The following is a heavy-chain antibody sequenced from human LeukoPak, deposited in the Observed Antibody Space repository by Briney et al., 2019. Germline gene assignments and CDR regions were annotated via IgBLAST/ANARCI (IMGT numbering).Heavy chain of an antibody. CDR2: TSGSGSST. D-gene: IGHD2-2*01. J-gene: IGHJ6*03. V-gene: IGHV3-23*01. CDR1: GFTFSSYA. CDR3: AATDAPYYYYYMDV. Sequence: GGSLRLSCAASGFTFSSYAMSWVRQAPGKGLECVSATSGSGSSTYYADSVKGRFTISRDNSKNTLYLQMNSLRAEDTAVYYCAATDAPYYYYYMDVWGKGTTVTVSS.